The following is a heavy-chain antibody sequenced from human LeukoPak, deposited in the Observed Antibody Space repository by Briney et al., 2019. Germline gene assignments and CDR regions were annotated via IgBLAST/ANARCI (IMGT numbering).Heavy chain of an antibody. D-gene: IGHD2-2*01. CDR1: GGSISSGGYS. V-gene: IGHV3-23*01. CDR3: AKVREWGTSSSTSPYYFDY. Sequence: ETLSLTCAVSGGSISSGGYSWSWVRQAPGKGLEWVSAISGSGGSTYYADSVKGRFTISRDNSKNTLYLQMNSLRAEDTAVYYCAKVREWGTSSSTSPYYFDYWGQGTLVTVSS. CDR2: ISGSGGST. J-gene: IGHJ4*02.